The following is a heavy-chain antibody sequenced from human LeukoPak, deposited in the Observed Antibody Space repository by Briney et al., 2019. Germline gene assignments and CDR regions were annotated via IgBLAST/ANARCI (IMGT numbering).Heavy chain of an antibody. J-gene: IGHJ4*02. CDR3: ARGRLSGSSHFDS. CDR2: IYYTGSA. V-gene: IGHV4-59*11. CDR1: GGSINSHY. D-gene: IGHD6-13*01. Sequence: SDTLSLTCTVSGGSINSHYGNCVPAPHGKGLEWIGYIYYTGSATYSPSLRSRVTISVDTSNYQFSLKLTSVTAADTAVYYCARGRLSGSSHFDSWGQGTLVTVSS.